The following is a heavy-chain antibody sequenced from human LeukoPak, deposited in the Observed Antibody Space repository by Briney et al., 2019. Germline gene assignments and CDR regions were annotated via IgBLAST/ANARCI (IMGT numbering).Heavy chain of an antibody. CDR1: GGTFRSYA. D-gene: IGHD5-12*01. CDR3: ARRGVVTIIDY. Sequence: ASVKVSCKASGGTFRSYAISWVRQAPGQGLEWMGWINPNSGGTNFAPKFQGRVTMTRDTSISTAYMELSSLRSDDTALYYCARRGVVTIIDYWGQGTLVTVSS. V-gene: IGHV1-2*02. CDR2: INPNSGGT. J-gene: IGHJ4*02.